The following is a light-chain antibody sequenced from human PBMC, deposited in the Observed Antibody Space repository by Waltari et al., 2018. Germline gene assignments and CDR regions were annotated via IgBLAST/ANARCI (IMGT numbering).Light chain of an antibody. CDR2: AAS. CDR3: QHSYTTPLT. Sequence: DIQMTQSPSSLSASVGDRVIITCRASQAISIYLNWYQQKPGKAPNLLIYAASTLQRGIPSRLSGSGSGTHFTLTISSLQPEDFATYYCQHSYTTPLTFGGGNKV. V-gene: IGKV1-39*01. CDR1: QAISIY. J-gene: IGKJ4*01.